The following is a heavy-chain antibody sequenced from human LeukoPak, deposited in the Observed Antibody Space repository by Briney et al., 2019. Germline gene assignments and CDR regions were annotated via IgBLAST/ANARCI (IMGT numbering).Heavy chain of an antibody. V-gene: IGHV3-53*01. CDR1: GFTVSSNS. J-gene: IGHJ4*02. CDR3: ARDPRVDDSNYVLGIDY. Sequence: GGSLRLSCTVSGFTVSSNSMSWVRQAPGKGLEWVSFIYSDNTHYSYSVKGRFTISRDNSKNTLYLQMNSLRAEDTAVYYCARDPRVDDSNYVLGIDYWGQGTLVTVSS. D-gene: IGHD4-11*01. CDR2: IYSDNT.